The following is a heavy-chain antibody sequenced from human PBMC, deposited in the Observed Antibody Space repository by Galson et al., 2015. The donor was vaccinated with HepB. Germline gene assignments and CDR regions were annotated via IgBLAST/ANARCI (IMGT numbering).Heavy chain of an antibody. V-gene: IGHV1-69*06. Sequence: SVKVSCKASGGTFSSYAISWVRQAPGQGLEWMGGIIPIFGTANYAQKFQGRVTITADKSTSTAYMELSSLRSEDTAVYYCARDTGGGGPLGYFDYWGQGTLVTVSS. J-gene: IGHJ4*02. D-gene: IGHD1-26*01. CDR2: IIPIFGTA. CDR3: ARDTGGGGPLGYFDY. CDR1: GGTFSSYA.